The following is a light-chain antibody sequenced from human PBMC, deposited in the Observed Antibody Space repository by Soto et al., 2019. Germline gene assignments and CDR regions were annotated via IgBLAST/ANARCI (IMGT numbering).Light chain of an antibody. Sequence: DIQMTQSPSTLSASVGDRVTITCRASQSISSWLAWYQQKLGKAPKLLIYKASTLESGVTSRFSGSGSGTEFTLTISSLQPDDLATYYCQQYSSYSTFGQGTKLEIK. CDR1: QSISSW. CDR3: QQYSSYST. CDR2: KAS. J-gene: IGKJ2*01. V-gene: IGKV1-5*03.